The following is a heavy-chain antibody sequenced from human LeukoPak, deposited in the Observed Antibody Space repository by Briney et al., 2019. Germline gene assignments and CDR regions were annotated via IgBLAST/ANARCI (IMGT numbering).Heavy chain of an antibody. Sequence: NPSETLSLTCTVSGGSISSGNYYWSWIRQPPGKGLEWIGYIYYSGSTNYNPSLKSRVTISVDTSKNQFSLKLSSVTAADTAVYYCARLYDSSGYYRGYYFDYWGQGTLVTVSS. J-gene: IGHJ4*02. CDR1: GGSISSGNYY. CDR2: IYYSGST. D-gene: IGHD3-22*01. CDR3: ARLYDSSGYYRGYYFDY. V-gene: IGHV4-61*01.